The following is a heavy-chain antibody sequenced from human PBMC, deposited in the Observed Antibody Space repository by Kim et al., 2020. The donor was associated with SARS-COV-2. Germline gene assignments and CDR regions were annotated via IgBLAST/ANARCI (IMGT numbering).Heavy chain of an antibody. D-gene: IGHD3-9*01. CDR1: GFTFRRYA. Sequence: GGSLRLSCAASGFTFRRYAMSWVRQAPGKGLEWVSSISGNGGSTYLADSVMGRFTIARDNSKNTLFLQMSSLRVEDTAMYYCAKKADDNLNHDSFDYWGQGTLVTVSS. J-gene: IGHJ4*02. CDR3: AKKADDNLNHDSFDY. CDR2: ISGNGGST. V-gene: IGHV3-23*01.